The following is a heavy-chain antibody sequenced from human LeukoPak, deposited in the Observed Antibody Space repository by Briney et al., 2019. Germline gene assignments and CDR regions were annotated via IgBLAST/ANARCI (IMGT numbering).Heavy chain of an antibody. D-gene: IGHD1-26*01. Sequence: GASVKVSCKASGGTFSSYAISWVRQAPGQGLEWMGGIIPIFGTANYAQKFQGRVTITADESTSTAYMELSSLRSEDTAVYYCARGSGATTPNAFDIWGQGTMVTVSS. J-gene: IGHJ3*02. CDR3: ARGSGATTPNAFDI. V-gene: IGHV1-69*13. CDR2: IIPIFGTA. CDR1: GGTFSSYA.